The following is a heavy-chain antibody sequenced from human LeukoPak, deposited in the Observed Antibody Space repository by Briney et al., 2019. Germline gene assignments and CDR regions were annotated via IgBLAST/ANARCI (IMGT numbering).Heavy chain of an antibody. D-gene: IGHD3-16*01. CDR1: GYTFTSYD. CDR2: MNPNSGNT. CDR3: ARAPGGLRGYYYYYYYMDV. J-gene: IGHJ6*03. V-gene: IGHV1-8*01. Sequence: ASVKLSCKASGYTFTSYDINWVRQATGQGLEWMGWMNPNSGNTGYAQKFKGRVTITRNTSINTPYMELSSLRSEDTAMYYCARAPGGLRGYYYYYYYMDVWGKGDTVTVSS.